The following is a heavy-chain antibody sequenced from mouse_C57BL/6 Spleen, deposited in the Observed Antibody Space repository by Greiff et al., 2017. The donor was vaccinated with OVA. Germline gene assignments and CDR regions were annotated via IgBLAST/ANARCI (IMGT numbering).Heavy chain of an antibody. CDR2: ISSGSSTI. Sequence: EVMLVASGGGLVKPGGSLKLSCAASGFTFSDYGMHWVRQAPEKGLEWVAYISSGSSTIYYADTVKGRFTISRDNAKNTLFLQMTSLGSEDTAMYYCARDGYSLDYWGQGTTLTVSS. J-gene: IGHJ2*01. CDR1: GFTFSDYG. CDR3: ARDGYSLDY. D-gene: IGHD2-3*01. V-gene: IGHV5-17*01.